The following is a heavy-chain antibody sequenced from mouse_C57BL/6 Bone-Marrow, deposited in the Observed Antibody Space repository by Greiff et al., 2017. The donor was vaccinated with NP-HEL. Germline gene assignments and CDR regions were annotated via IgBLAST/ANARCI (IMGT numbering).Heavy chain of an antibody. CDR2: IYPRSGNT. D-gene: IGHD1-1*01. Sequence: QVQLKQSGAELARPGASVKLSCKASGYTFTSYGISWVKQRTGQGLEWIGEIYPRSGNTYYNEKFKGKATLTADKSSSTAYMELRSLTSEDSAVYFCARGYYGSSFYYAMDYWGQGTSVTVSS. J-gene: IGHJ4*01. CDR3: ARGYYGSSFYYAMDY. V-gene: IGHV1-81*01. CDR1: GYTFTSYG.